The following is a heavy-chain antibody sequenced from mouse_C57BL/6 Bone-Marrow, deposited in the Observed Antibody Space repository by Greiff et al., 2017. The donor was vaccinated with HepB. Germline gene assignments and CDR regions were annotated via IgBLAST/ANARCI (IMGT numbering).Heavy chain of an antibody. CDR2: INPSSGYT. Sequence: QVQLQQSGAELVRPGASVKMSCKASGYTFTSYTMHWVKQRPGQGLEWIGYINPSSGYTKYNQKFKDKATLTADKSSSTAYMQLSSLTSEDSAVYYCARIYYYFFGVFAYWGQGTLVTVSA. CDR3: ARIYYYFFGVFAY. D-gene: IGHD1-1*01. CDR1: GYTFTSYT. J-gene: IGHJ3*01. V-gene: IGHV1-4*01.